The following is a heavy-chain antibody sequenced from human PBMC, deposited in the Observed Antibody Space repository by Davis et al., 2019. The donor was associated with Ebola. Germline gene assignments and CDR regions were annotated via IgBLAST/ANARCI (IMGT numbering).Heavy chain of an antibody. CDR3: ARDNDPYGGRYKYRPPNAFDL. J-gene: IGHJ3*01. D-gene: IGHD1-26*01. CDR1: GDSITRYY. Sequence: GSLRLSCSVSGDSITRYYLHWIRQAPGKTLEWIGYVYYGQAIYNPSLKSRVTIFSDTSKTSFSLRLTSVTAADAAIYFCARDNDPYGGRYKYRPPNAFDLWGQGTKVAVSS. V-gene: IGHV4-59*12. CDR2: VYYGQA.